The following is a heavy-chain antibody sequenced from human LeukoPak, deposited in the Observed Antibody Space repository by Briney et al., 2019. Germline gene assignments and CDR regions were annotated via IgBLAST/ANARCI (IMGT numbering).Heavy chain of an antibody. CDR3: TRGAGRITIFGVVIIGDYYMDV. Sequence: GGSLRLSCAASGFTFSSYWMSWVRQAPGKGLEWVGRTRNKANSYTTEYAASVKGRFTISRDDSKNSLYLQMNSLKTEDTAVYYCTRGAGRITIFGVVIIGDYYMDVWGKGTTVTVSS. V-gene: IGHV3-72*01. CDR1: GFTFSSYW. J-gene: IGHJ6*03. D-gene: IGHD3-3*01. CDR2: TRNKANSYTT.